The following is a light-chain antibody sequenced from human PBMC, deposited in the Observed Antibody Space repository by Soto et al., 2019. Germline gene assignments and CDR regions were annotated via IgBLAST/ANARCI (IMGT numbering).Light chain of an antibody. CDR2: GAS. CDR1: QSVSSSY. Sequence: EIVLTQSPGTLSLSPGERATLSCRASQSVSSSYLAWYQQKPGKAPRLLIHGASSRATGIPDRFSGSGSGTDFTLTISRLEPEDFAVYYCQQYGSSRLTFGQGTKVEIK. CDR3: QQYGSSRLT. J-gene: IGKJ1*01. V-gene: IGKV3-20*01.